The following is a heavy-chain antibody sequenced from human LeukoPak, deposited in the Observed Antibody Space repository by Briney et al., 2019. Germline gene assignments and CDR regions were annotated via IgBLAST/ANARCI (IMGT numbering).Heavy chain of an antibody. Sequence: ASVKVSCKASGYTFTGYYMHWVRQAPGQGLEWMGWINPNSGGTNYAQKFQGRVTITADKSTSTAYMELSSLRSEDTAVYYCARVAGHYYDSRSHDAFDIWGQGTMVTVSS. CDR1: GYTFTGYY. V-gene: IGHV1-2*02. CDR3: ARVAGHYYDSRSHDAFDI. CDR2: INPNSGGT. J-gene: IGHJ3*02. D-gene: IGHD3-22*01.